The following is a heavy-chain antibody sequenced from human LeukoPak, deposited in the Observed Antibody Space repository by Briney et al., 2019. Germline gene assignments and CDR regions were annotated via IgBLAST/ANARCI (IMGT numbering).Heavy chain of an antibody. D-gene: IGHD1-7*01. V-gene: IGHV3-23*01. Sequence: GGSLRLSCAAPGFTFSSYAMSWVRQAPGKGLEWVSVISGSGGSTSYADSVKGRFTISRDNSKNTLYLQMHSLRAEDTAVYYCAKKTGTVDRYFDYWGQGTLVTVSP. CDR2: ISGSGGST. CDR1: GFTFSSYA. CDR3: AKKTGTVDRYFDY. J-gene: IGHJ4*02.